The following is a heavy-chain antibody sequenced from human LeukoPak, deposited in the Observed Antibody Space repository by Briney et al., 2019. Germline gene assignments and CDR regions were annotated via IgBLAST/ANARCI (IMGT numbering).Heavy chain of an antibody. V-gene: IGHV4-4*07. Sequence: KSSETLSLTCTVSGGSIKSYYWSWIRQPAGEGLEWLGHIYASGTTDYNPSLNSRVTMSVDTSKNQFSLRLASVTAADTAVYYCARVADRFGYNYGIDEYFDYWGQGTLVTVSS. CDR2: IYASGTT. CDR1: GGSIKSYY. CDR3: ARVADRFGYNYGIDEYFDY. D-gene: IGHD5-18*01. J-gene: IGHJ4*02.